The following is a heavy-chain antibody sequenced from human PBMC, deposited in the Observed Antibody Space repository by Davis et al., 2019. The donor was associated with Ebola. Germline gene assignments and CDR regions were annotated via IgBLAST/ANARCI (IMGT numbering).Heavy chain of an antibody. J-gene: IGHJ5*02. CDR1: GGSISSYY. CDR2: IYTSGST. Sequence: PSETLSLTCTVSGGSISSYYWSWIRQPAGKGLEWIGRIYTSGSTNYNPSLKSRVTMSVDTSKNQFSLKLSSVTAADTAVYYCAREGYCSSTSCYSGVDPWGQGTLVTVSS. D-gene: IGHD2-2*01. CDR3: AREGYCSSTSCYSGVDP. V-gene: IGHV4-4*07.